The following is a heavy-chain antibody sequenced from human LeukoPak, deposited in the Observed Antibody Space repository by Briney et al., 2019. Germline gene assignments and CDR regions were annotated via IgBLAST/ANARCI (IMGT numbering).Heavy chain of an antibody. V-gene: IGHV1-3*04. CDR3: ARGPGATIYPWFDP. D-gene: IGHD5-12*01. Sequence: ASVKVSCKASGYTFTTYAIHWVRQAPGQRLKWMGWISTYSDNRRYSPKFQGTVTITTDTSASTAYMELSSLRSVDTAVYYCARGPGATIYPWFDPWGQGTLVTVSS. CDR2: ISTYSDNR. CDR1: GYTFTTYA. J-gene: IGHJ5*02.